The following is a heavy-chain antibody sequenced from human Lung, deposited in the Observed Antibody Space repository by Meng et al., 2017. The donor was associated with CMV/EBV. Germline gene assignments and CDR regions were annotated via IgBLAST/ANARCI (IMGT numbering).Heavy chain of an antibody. CDR2: VSGSGSST. CDR3: ARGFSQYSTQNFFHP. V-gene: IGHV3-23*01. Sequence: ESLKISCAASGFTFSSYAMTWVRQAPGKGLEWVSSVSGSGSSTYYASSLRGRLTISRDNSKNTLFLQINSLTIADTAVYYCARGFSQYSTQNFFHPWGQGXLVTVSS. D-gene: IGHD6-13*01. J-gene: IGHJ5*02. CDR1: GFTFSSYA.